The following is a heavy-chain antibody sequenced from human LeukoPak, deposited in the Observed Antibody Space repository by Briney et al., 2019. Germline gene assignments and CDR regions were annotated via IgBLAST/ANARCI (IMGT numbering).Heavy chain of an antibody. V-gene: IGHV3-23*01. D-gene: IGHD3-3*01. CDR1: GFTFSSYA. CDR3: ARDYLNYDFWSGYYGY. CDR2: ISGSGGST. J-gene: IGHJ4*02. Sequence: GGSLRLSCAASGFTFSSYAMSWVRQAPGKGLEWVSAISGSGGSTYYADSVKGRFTISRDNSKNTLYLQMNSLRAEDTAVYYCARDYLNYDFWSGYYGYWGQGTLVTVSS.